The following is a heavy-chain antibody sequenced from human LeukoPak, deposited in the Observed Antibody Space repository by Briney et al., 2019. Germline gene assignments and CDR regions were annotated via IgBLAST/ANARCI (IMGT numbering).Heavy chain of an antibody. D-gene: IGHD3-10*01. Sequence: SETLSLTCGVSGASISLSHWRGWVRQPPRKGLEWIGEIYHGGSTNCNPSLKGRVTISVDRSNNQFSLRLTSVTAADTAVYYCARGEEHGSGTVHFDYWGQGTLVTVSS. CDR3: ARGEEHGSGTVHFDY. J-gene: IGHJ4*02. CDR1: GASISLSHW. CDR2: IYHGGST. V-gene: IGHV4-4*02.